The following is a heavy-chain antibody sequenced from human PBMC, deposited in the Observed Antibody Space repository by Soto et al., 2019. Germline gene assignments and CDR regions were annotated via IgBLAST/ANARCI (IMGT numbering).Heavy chain of an antibody. Sequence: ASVKVSCKASGYTFTSYGISWVRQAPGQGLEWMGWISAYNGNTNYAQKLQGRVTMTTDTSTSTAHMELRSLRSEDTAVYYCARRAETNGWNGFGADKYYFDFWGQGTLVTVSS. V-gene: IGHV1-18*04. CDR1: GYTFTSYG. CDR2: ISAYNGNT. D-gene: IGHD1-1*01. CDR3: ARRAETNGWNGFGADKYYFDF. J-gene: IGHJ4*02.